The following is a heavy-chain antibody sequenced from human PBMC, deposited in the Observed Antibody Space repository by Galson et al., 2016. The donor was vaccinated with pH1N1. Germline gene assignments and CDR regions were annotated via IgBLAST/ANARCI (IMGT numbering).Heavy chain of an antibody. D-gene: IGHD5-18*01. CDR2: IIGMFGTT. V-gene: IGHV1-69*13. Sequence: SVKVSCKASGGTFSSYAVSWVRQAPGQGLEWVGGIIGMFGTTTYAQKLQGRVTITAEELTSSSYMELTSLTSEETALYSCARSCGYSYGSYYFDNWGLGTLVTVSS. J-gene: IGHJ4*02. CDR1: GGTFSSYA. CDR3: ARSCGYSYGSYYFDN.